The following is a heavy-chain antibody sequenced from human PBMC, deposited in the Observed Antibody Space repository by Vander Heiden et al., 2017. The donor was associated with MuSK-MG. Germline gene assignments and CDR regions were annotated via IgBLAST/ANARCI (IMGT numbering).Heavy chain of an antibody. J-gene: IGHJ4*02. D-gene: IGHD6-19*01. CDR1: GFTFSHYA. Sequence: RLSCAASGFTFSHYAMNWVRQAPGKGLEWMSYISGSSSTIYYADSVKGRFAISRDNAENSVHLQMNSLRAEDTAVYYCAKSEEVAGAVDYWGQGTLVTVSS. CDR3: AKSEEVAGAVDY. V-gene: IGHV3-48*04. CDR2: ISGSSSTI.